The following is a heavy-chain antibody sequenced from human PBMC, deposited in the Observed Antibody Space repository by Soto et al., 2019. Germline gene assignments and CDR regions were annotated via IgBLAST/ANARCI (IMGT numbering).Heavy chain of an antibody. D-gene: IGHD6-25*01. J-gene: IGHJ1*01. CDR3: AKGSGNPNGY. Sequence: EVQLLESGGGLVQPGGSLRLSCAASGFTFNSYAMSWVRQAPGKGLEWVSAISGSGGSTYYADSVKGRFTISRDNSQHTLYLQMNSRRAEDTAVYYCAKGSGNPNGYWGQGTRVTVSS. CDR1: GFTFNSYA. V-gene: IGHV3-23*01. CDR2: ISGSGGST.